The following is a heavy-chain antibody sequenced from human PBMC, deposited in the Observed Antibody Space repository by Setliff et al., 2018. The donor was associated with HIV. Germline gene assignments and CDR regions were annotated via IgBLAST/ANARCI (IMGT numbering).Heavy chain of an antibody. CDR2: IKQDGTDK. J-gene: IGHJ3*02. V-gene: IGHV3-7*05. CDR3: ARDRPGSAYDI. Sequence: SGGSLRLSCAASGFTFSNYWMTWVRQAPGKGLEWVANIKQDGTDKYYVASVKGRFTISRDNAKNSVYLQMNSLRADDTAVYYCARDRPGSAYDIWGRGIMVTVSS. D-gene: IGHD3-10*01. CDR1: GFTFSNYW.